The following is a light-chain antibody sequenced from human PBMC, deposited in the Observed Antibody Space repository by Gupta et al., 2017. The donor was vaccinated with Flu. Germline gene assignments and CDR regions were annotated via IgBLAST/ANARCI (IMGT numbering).Light chain of an antibody. J-gene: IGKJ2*03. CDR1: QSVSNSH. V-gene: IGKV3-20*01. CDR2: GTS. Sequence: ETVLTQSPGTVSLSPGEGATLSCRASQSVSNSHLAWYQQRPGQAPRILIHGTSNRATGIPDRFSGSGSGTDFTLTISRLEPEDFAVYYCQQHGGSPKYSFGQGTKLEIK. CDR3: QQHGGSPKYS.